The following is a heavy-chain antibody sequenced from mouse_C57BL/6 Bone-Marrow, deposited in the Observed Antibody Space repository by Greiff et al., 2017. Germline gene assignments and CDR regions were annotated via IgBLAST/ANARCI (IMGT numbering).Heavy chain of an antibody. CDR1: GYTFTSYW. Sequence: QVQLQQPGAELVKPGASVKMSCKASGYTFTSYWITWVKQRPGQGLEWIGDIYPGSGSTNYNEKFKSKATLTVDTSSSTAYMQLSSLTSEDSAVYYCARKGYGNYYWYFDVWGRDHGHRLL. V-gene: IGHV1-55*01. J-gene: IGHJ1*01. CDR2: IYPGSGST. D-gene: IGHD2-10*02. CDR3: ARKGYGNYYWYFDV.